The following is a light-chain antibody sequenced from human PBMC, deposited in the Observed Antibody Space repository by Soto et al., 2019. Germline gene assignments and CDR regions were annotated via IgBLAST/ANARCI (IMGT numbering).Light chain of an antibody. CDR3: QQYNKWFVIT. CDR2: GAS. CDR1: QSIGSK. Sequence: EIVLTQSPATLSVSPGDTAKLSCRASQSIGSKLGWYQQRPGQAPRLLIYGASTRATGIPARFSGSGSGTEFTLTISSLQSEDLAVYYCQQYNKWFVITFGQGTRLEIK. V-gene: IGKV3-15*01. J-gene: IGKJ5*01.